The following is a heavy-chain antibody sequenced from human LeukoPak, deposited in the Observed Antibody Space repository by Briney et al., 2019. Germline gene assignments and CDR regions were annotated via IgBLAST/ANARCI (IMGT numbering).Heavy chain of an antibody. CDR3: ANARWFLDS. D-gene: IGHD4-23*01. Sequence: SLRLSCSASGITFTNYAMSWVRPAPGKGLEWVSGISDSGDGTYYADSVKGRFTISIDNSKNTLYLQMNSLRAEDTAVYYCANARWFLDSWGQGTLVTVSS. J-gene: IGHJ4*02. CDR2: ISDSGDGT. CDR1: GITFTNYA. V-gene: IGHV3-23*01.